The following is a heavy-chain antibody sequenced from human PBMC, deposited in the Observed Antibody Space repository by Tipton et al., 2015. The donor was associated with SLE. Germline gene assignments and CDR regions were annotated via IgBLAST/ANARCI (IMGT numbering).Heavy chain of an antibody. Sequence: TLSLTCAVYGGSFSGYYWSWIRQPPGKGLGWIGEINHSGSTNYNPSLKSQVTMSVDTSKNHFSLKLISVSAADTAVYYCAREVLHPVTTVHYYFDLWGRGTLVTVSS. CDR1: GGSFSGYY. J-gene: IGHJ2*01. V-gene: IGHV4-34*01. D-gene: IGHD4-11*01. CDR2: INHSGST. CDR3: AREVLHPVTTVHYYFDL.